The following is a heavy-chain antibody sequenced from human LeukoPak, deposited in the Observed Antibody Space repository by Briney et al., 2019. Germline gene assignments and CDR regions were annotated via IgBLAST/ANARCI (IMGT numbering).Heavy chain of an antibody. CDR1: GGTFSSYA. Sequence: ASVKVSCKASGGTFSSYAISWVLQAPGQGLEWMGRIIPIFGTANYAQKFQGRVTITTDESTSTAYMELSSLRSEDAAVYYCAKGRDGNWNDADYSDYWGQGTLVTVSS. J-gene: IGHJ4*02. D-gene: IGHD1-1*01. CDR2: IIPIFGTA. V-gene: IGHV1-69*05. CDR3: AKGRDGNWNDADYSDY.